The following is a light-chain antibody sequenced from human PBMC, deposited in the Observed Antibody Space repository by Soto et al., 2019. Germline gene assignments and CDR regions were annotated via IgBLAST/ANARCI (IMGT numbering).Light chain of an antibody. J-gene: IGLJ3*02. V-gene: IGLV2-8*01. CDR3: SSYAGSNNLV. Sequence: QSALTQPPSASGAPGQSVTISCTGTRSDVGGYNYVSWYQQHPGKAPKLMIYEVSKRPSGVPDRFSGSKSGNTASLTVSGLQAEDEADYYFSSYAGSNNLVFGGGTKLTVL. CDR1: RSDVGGYNY. CDR2: EVS.